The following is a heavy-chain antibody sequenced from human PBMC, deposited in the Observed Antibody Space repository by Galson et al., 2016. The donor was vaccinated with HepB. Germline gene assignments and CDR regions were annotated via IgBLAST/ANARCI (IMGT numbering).Heavy chain of an antibody. Sequence: SLRLSCAASGFTFRNYGMPWVRQAPGKGLEVVSSISRSGDRTDYADSVKGRFTISRDNSNNTLSLQMNSLTADDTAIYYCVQGSTAPAVWGNGTTVTVSS. CDR3: VQGSTAPAV. CDR2: ISRSGDRT. J-gene: IGHJ6*04. V-gene: IGHV3-23*01. CDR1: GFTFRNYG. D-gene: IGHD2-2*01.